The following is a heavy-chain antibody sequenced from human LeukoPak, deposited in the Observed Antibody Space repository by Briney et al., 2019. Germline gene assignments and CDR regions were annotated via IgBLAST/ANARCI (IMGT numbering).Heavy chain of an antibody. Sequence: GGSLRLSCVVSRFTFSNYWMSWVRQAPGKGLEWVANINQDGSKKVYADSMKGRFTISRDNAKESLYLQLNSLRADDTAVYYCAKWGPHCVGDYCPALDSWGQGTLVTVSS. CDR1: RFTFSNYW. CDR2: INQDGSKK. CDR3: AKWGPHCVGDYCPALDS. V-gene: IGHV3-7*01. J-gene: IGHJ4*02. D-gene: IGHD1-26*01.